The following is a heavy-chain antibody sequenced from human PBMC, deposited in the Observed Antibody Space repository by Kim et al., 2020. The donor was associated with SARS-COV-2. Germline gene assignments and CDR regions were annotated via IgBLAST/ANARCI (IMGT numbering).Heavy chain of an antibody. D-gene: IGHD3-10*01. CDR1: GGSISSSSYY. V-gene: IGHV4-39*07. CDR3: ARDSYYYGSGSVR. J-gene: IGHJ4*02. CDR2: IYYSGST. Sequence: SETLSLTCTVSGGSISSSSYYWGWIRQPPGKGLEWIGSIYYSGSTYYNPSLKSRVTISVDTSKNQFSLKLSSVTAADTAVYYCARDSYYYGSGSVRWGQGTLVTVSS.